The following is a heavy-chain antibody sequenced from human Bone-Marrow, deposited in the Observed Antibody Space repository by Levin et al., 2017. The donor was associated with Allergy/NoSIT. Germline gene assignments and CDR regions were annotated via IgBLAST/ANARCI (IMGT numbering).Heavy chain of an antibody. J-gene: IGHJ4*02. Sequence: GGSLRLSCAASGFFFSSYAMSWVRQAPGKGLEWVSGLSGDGSSKYYADSAKGRFTISRDNSKDTLYLQMNNLRAEDTAVYYCAKDGENYFGINSFDYWGQGALVTVSA. CDR3: AKDGENYFGINSFDY. CDR2: LSGDGSSK. CDR1: GFFFSSYA. V-gene: IGHV3-23*01. D-gene: IGHD4/OR15-4a*01.